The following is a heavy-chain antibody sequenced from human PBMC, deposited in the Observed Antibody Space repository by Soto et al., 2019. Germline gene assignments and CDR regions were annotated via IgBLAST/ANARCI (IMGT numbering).Heavy chain of an antibody. CDR3: ARPNSYGVTFHYYYGMDV. J-gene: IGHJ6*02. CDR2: IIPMFGT. Sequence: QVQLVQSGAEVKRPGSSVKVSCEASGGTFNNYAITWARQAPGQGLEWMGGIIPMFGTNYAQKFQDRVTIAADESTGPAYMELSGLRSEDTAVYFCARPNSYGVTFHYYYGMDVWGQGTTVTVSS. D-gene: IGHD3-10*01. CDR1: GGTFNNYA. V-gene: IGHV1-69*01.